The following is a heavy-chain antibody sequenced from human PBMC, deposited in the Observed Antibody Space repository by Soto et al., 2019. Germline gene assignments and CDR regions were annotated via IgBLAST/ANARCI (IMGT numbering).Heavy chain of an antibody. CDR1: GDSVSSNRAA. J-gene: IGHJ5*02. CDR3: AGGVPRSRDNWFDP. D-gene: IGHD3-10*01. Sequence: QVQLQQSGPGLVKPSQTLSLTCAISGDSVSSNRAAWNWIRQSPSRGLEWLGRTYYRSKWYNDYAVSVKSRITINPDTSKNQFSLQLNSVTPEDTAVYYCAGGVPRSRDNWFDPWGQGTLVTVSS. V-gene: IGHV6-1*01. CDR2: TYYRSKWYN.